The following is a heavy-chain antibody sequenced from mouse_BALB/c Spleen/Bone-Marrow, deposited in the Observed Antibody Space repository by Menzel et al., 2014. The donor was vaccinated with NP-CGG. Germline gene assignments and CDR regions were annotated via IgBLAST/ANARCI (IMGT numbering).Heavy chain of an antibody. CDR2: IDPANGNT. D-gene: IGHD1-1*01. CDR3: ANYYCGSSYGFAY. V-gene: IGHV14-3*02. CDR1: GFNIKDTY. Sequence: VQLKESGAELVKPGASVKLSCTASGFNIKDTYMHWVKQRPEQGLEWIGRIDPANGNTKYDPKFQGKATITADTSSNTASLQLSSLTSEDTAVYYCANYYCGSSYGFAYWGQGTLVTVSA. J-gene: IGHJ3*01.